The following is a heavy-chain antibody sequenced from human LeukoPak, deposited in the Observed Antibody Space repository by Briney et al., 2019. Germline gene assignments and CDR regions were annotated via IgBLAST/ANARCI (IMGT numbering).Heavy chain of an antibody. V-gene: IGHV3-48*03. Sequence: PGGSLRLSCAASGFTFSSYEMNWVRQAPGKGLEWVSYISSSGCTIYYADSVKGRFTISRDNAKNSLYLQMNSLRAEDTAVYYCARDGTVVVPAAIIFDYWGQGTLVTVSS. D-gene: IGHD2-2*01. CDR1: GFTFSSYE. CDR3: ARDGTVVVPAAIIFDY. J-gene: IGHJ4*02. CDR2: ISSSGCTI.